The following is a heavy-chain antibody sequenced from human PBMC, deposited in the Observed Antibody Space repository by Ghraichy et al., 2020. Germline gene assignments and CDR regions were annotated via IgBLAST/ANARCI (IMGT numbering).Heavy chain of an antibody. Sequence: SETLSLTCTVSGGSISSSSYYWGWIRQPPGKGLEWIGSIYYSGSTYYNPSLKSRVTISVDTSKNQFSLKLSSVTAADTAVYYFARQFVPAAVGYYYYGMDVWGQGTTVTVSS. D-gene: IGHD2-2*01. J-gene: IGHJ6*02. CDR2: IYYSGST. CDR1: GGSISSSSYY. V-gene: IGHV4-39*01. CDR3: ARQFVPAAVGYYYYGMDV.